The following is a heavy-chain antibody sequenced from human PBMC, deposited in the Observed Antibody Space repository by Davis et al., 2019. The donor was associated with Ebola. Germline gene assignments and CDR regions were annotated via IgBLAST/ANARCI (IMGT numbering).Heavy chain of an antibody. V-gene: IGHV3-74*01. CDR1: GITFTNAW. J-gene: IGHJ6*02. Sequence: GESLKISCAASGITFTNAWMTWVRQAPGKGLVWVSRISSDGGSTSYADSVEGRFTVSRDNAKNTLYVQMNSLRAEDTGIYYCGRVIFFPGIGMDIWGQGTTVTVSS. CDR2: ISSDGGST. D-gene: IGHD1-14*01. CDR3: GRVIFFPGIGMDI.